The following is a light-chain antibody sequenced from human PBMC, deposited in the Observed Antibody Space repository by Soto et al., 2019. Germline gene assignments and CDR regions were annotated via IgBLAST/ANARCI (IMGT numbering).Light chain of an antibody. CDR2: ENY. CDR1: ISSIGNNF. J-gene: IGLJ3*02. V-gene: IGLV1-51*02. CDR3: ATWDGSLTAL. Sequence: QSVLTQPPSVSAAPGQRVTISCSGSISSIGNNFVSWYQQLPGTAPKLLIYENYKRPSEIPDRFSGSKSGTSATLEITGLQTGDEADYYCATWDGSLTALFGGGTKLTVL.